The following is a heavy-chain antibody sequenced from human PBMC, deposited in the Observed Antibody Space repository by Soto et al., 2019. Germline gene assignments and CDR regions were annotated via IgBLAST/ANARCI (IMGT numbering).Heavy chain of an antibody. V-gene: IGHV4-4*02. J-gene: IGHJ3*02. CDR3: ARVPGVVVSADDAFAI. CDR1: GGSVSSSNW. Sequence: QVQLQESGPGLVKPSGTLSLTCAVSGGSVSSSNWWSWVRQSPGKGLEWMGEIYHSGSAHYNPSLKSRATISLDKSKNQFSLRLTSVTAADPAVYYCARVPGVVVSADDAFAIWGTGTRVIVSS. CDR2: IYHSGSA. D-gene: IGHD2-21*02.